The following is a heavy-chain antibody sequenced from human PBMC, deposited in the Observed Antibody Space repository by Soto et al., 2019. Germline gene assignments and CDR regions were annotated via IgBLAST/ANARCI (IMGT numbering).Heavy chain of an antibody. CDR1: RFTFRTYA. D-gene: IGHD1-20*01. Sequence: QVQLVESGGGVVQPGRSMRLSCVASRFTFRTYAMHWVRQAPGKGLEWVAVIPYDGNNTYYADSVQGRFTIFRDTYTNTLYLQMNRLRADDTAVYYCARAGPYNLNDGEYYGMDVWGQGTTVTVSS. CDR3: ARAGPYNLNDGEYYGMDV. J-gene: IGHJ6*02. V-gene: IGHV3-30-3*01. CDR2: IPYDGNNT.